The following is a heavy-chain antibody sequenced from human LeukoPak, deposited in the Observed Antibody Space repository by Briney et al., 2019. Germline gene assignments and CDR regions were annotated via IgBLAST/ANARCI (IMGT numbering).Heavy chain of an antibody. CDR2: ILPGDSDI. V-gene: IGHV5-51*01. D-gene: IGHD6-19*01. CDR1: GYNFNTYW. J-gene: IGHJ5*02. Sequence: GESLKISCKGPGYNFNTYWIGWVRQLPGKGLEWMGIILPGDSDIRYYASFEGRDTISVDKSTNTAYLQWDSLVTSDSAMYYCVKQSSGWFWFDTWGQGTLVTVSS. CDR3: VKQSSGWFWFDT.